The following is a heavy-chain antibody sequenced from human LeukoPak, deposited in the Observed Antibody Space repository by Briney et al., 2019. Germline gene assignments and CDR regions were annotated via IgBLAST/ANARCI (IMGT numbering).Heavy chain of an antibody. CDR2: INGNGAST. Sequence: PGGSLRLSCAASGFTFNNHAVSWVRQAPGKGLEWVSGINGNGASTYYSDSVKGRFTISRDNSKNTLYLQMSSLRAEDTAIYYCAKDQGYSYYSLDYWGQGTLVTVSS. D-gene: IGHD5-18*01. V-gene: IGHV3-23*01. CDR1: GFTFNNHA. J-gene: IGHJ4*02. CDR3: AKDQGYSYYSLDY.